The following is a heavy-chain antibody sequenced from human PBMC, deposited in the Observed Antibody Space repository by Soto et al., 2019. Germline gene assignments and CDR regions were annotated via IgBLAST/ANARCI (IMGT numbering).Heavy chain of an antibody. V-gene: IGHV3-74*01. CDR3: ARGLSNYVCRSYLFDY. J-gene: IGHJ4*02. CDR2: INSDGSST. D-gene: IGHD3-16*01. CDR1: GFTFSSYW. Sequence: GGSLRLSCAASGFTFSSYWMHWVRQAPGKGLVWVSRINSDGSSTSYADSVKGRFTISRDNAKNTLYLQMNSLRAEDTAVYYCARGLSNYVCRSYLFDYWGQGTLVTVSS.